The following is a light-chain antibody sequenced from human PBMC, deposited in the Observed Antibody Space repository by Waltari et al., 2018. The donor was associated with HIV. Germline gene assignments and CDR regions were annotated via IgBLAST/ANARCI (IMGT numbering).Light chain of an antibody. CDR1: QSTSIS. J-gene: IGKJ5*01. CDR2: DTS. V-gene: IGKV3-11*01. Sequence: EIVLTQSPATLSLSPGERATLSCRASQSTSISLAWYQQRPGQSPRLVMYDTSIRAIGIPARFSGSGSETDFALTISSLEPEDFAVYYCQQRSNWPITFGQGTRLEIK. CDR3: QQRSNWPIT.